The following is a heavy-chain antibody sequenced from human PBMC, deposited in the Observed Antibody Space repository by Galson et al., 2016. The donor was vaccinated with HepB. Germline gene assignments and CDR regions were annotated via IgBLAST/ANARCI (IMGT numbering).Heavy chain of an antibody. CDR2: IYNSGSA. CDR1: GGPISDYY. Sequence: ATLSLTCTVSGGPISDYYWSWIRQPPGKGLAWIGYIYNSGSANYNPSLKSRVTISIDTPKNQFSLKVSSVTAADTAVYYCARDRQPSRYHGLHVWGQGTTVTVSS. D-gene: IGHD1-14*01. V-gene: IGHV4-59*01. J-gene: IGHJ6*02. CDR3: ARDRQPSRYHGLHV.